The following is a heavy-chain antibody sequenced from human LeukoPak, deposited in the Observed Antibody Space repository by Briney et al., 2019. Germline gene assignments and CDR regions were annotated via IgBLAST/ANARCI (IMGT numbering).Heavy chain of an antibody. CDR3: ARKKVVPAAMLYYYYYMDV. J-gene: IGHJ6*03. Sequence: GGSLRLSCAASGFTFSSYSMNWVRQAPGEGLEWVSFISSSRSYIYYADSVKGRFTISRDNAKNSLYLQMNSLRAEDTAVYYCARKKVVPAAMLYYYYYMDVWGKGTTVTISS. V-gene: IGHV3-21*01. D-gene: IGHD2-2*01. CDR2: ISSSRSYI. CDR1: GFTFSSYS.